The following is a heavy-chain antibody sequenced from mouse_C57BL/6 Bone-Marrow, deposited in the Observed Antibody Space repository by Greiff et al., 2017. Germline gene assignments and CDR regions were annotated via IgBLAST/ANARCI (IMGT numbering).Heavy chain of an antibody. Sequence: QVQLQQPGAELVKPGASVKMSCKASGYTFTSYWITWVKQRPGQGLEWIGDIYPGSGSTNYNEKFKGKATLTVDTSSSTAYMQLSSLTSEDSAVYYCARTGSSLYYAMDYWGQGTSVTVSS. V-gene: IGHV1-55*01. CDR2: IYPGSGST. D-gene: IGHD1-1*01. J-gene: IGHJ4*01. CDR3: ARTGSSLYYAMDY. CDR1: GYTFTSYW.